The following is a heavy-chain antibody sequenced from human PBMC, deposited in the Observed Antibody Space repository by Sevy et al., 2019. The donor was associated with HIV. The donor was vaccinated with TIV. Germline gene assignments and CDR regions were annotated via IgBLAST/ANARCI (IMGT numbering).Heavy chain of an antibody. D-gene: IGHD3-22*01. J-gene: IGHJ4*02. V-gene: IGHV1-2*02. CDR1: GYTFTGYY. CDR3: AREAGYYDSSAELDY. CDR2: INPNSGGT. Sequence: ASVKGSCKASGYTFTGYYMHWVRQAPGQGLEWMGWINPNSGGTNYAQKFQGRVTMTRDTSISTAYMELSRLRSDDTAVYYCAREAGYYDSSAELDYWGQGTLVTVSS.